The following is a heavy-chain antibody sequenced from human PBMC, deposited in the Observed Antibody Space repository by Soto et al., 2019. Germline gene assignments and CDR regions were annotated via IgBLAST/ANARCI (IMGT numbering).Heavy chain of an antibody. J-gene: IGHJ5*02. CDR1: RFSLSTSGVG. V-gene: IGHV2-5*01. D-gene: IGHD5-12*01. Sequence: SGPTLVNPTPTLTLTCTFSRFSLSTSGVGVGWIRQPPGKALEWLALLYWNDDKRYSASLKSRLTITKDTFRNQVVLTLTNMDPVDTATYYCARVYWGYESELRFDPWGQGTLVTVSS. CDR2: LYWNDDK. CDR3: ARVYWGYESELRFDP.